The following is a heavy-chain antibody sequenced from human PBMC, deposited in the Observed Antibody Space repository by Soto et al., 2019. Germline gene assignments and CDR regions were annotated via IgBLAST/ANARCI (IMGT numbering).Heavy chain of an antibody. J-gene: IGHJ6*03. CDR3: ARGHTTQLDYLRYYYMDV. Sequence: GSSVKGACKASGYTFSVDDINWVRLKNGKGLEWMGWMNPNSGNTGYAQKFQGRVTMTRNTSISTAYMELSSLRSEDTAVYYCARGHTTQLDYLRYYYMDVWGKGTTVTVSS. CDR2: MNPNSGNT. V-gene: IGHV1-8*01. CDR1: GYTFSVDD. D-gene: IGHD4-17*01.